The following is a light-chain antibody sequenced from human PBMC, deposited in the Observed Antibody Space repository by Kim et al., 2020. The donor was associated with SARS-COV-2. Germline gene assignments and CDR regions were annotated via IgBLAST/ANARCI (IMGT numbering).Light chain of an antibody. CDR2: FAS. Sequence: SASVGGRITITCRASQSIGTKLNWYQQKPGKAPKILIYFASSLQGGVPSRFSGSGSGTDFTLTISSLQPEDFATYYCQQSVKIPYSFGQGTKLEI. CDR3: QQSVKIPYS. J-gene: IGKJ2*03. V-gene: IGKV1-39*01. CDR1: QSIGTK.